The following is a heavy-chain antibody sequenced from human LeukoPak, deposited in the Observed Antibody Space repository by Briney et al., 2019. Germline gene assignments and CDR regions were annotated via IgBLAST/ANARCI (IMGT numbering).Heavy chain of an antibody. CDR3: ARHKGPLWFGEFSCFDY. Sequence: SETLSLTCTVSGGSISSSSYYWGWIRQPPVKGLEWIGSIYYSGSTYYDPSFKSRVTISVDTSRNQFSLKLSSVTAADTAVYYCARHKGPLWFGEFSCFDYWGQGTLVTVSS. D-gene: IGHD3-10*01. V-gene: IGHV4-39*01. J-gene: IGHJ4*02. CDR2: IYYSGST. CDR1: GGSISSSSYY.